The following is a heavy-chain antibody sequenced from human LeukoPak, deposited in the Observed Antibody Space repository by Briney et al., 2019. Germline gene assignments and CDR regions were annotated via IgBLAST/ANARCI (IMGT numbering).Heavy chain of an antibody. J-gene: IGHJ3*02. V-gene: IGHV4-59*01. CDR3: ARAPPQAIPYAPLDAFDI. Sequence: SETLSLTCSVSGVSISGDYWSWIRQPPGKGPEWIAFMFYNGRSNYNPSLKSRVTLSIDTSKNQFSLKLSSVTAADTAVYYCARAPPQAIPYAPLDAFDIWGQGTMVTVSS. CDR2: MFYNGRS. CDR1: GVSISGDY.